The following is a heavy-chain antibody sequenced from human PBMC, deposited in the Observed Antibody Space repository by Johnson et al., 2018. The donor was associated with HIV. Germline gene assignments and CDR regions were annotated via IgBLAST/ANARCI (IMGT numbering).Heavy chain of an antibody. CDR3: AGDGGYSSDWYMYGVDI. Sequence: QMLLVESGGGVVQPGRSLRLSCAASGFTFSSYAMHWVRQAPGKGLEWVAVISYDGSNKYYADSVKGRFTIYRDNSKNTLYLQMHSRRAEDTAVYCCAGDGGYSSDWYMYGVDIWGQGTMDTVSS. CDR2: ISYDGSNK. CDR1: GFTFSSYA. V-gene: IGHV3-30*04. D-gene: IGHD6-13*01. J-gene: IGHJ3*02.